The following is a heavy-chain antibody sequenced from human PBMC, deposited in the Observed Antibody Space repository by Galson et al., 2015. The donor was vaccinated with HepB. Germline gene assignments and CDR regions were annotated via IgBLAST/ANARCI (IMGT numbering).Heavy chain of an antibody. Sequence: SLRLSCAVSGFNFGEYAMSWFRQAPGKGLEWVGFIRSKSYGGTPDYAASVKGKFTISRDDSKSIAYLQMSSLKTKDTAVYYCSRANRGSTEAFDIWGPGTMVTVSS. CDR2: IRSKSYGGTP. CDR1: GFNFGEYA. J-gene: IGHJ3*02. CDR3: SRANRGSTEAFDI. V-gene: IGHV3-49*03. D-gene: IGHD3-16*01.